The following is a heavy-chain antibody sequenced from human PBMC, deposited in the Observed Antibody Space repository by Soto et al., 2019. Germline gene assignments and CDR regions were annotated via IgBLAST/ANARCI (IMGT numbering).Heavy chain of an antibody. CDR3: ARDWFGIDY. CDR1: GYTFTSYG. CDR2: INPYNGNT. V-gene: IGHV1-18*01. J-gene: IGHJ4*02. D-gene: IGHD3-16*01. Sequence: QVQLVQSGAEVKKPGASVKVSCKASGYTFTSYGISWVRQAPGQGLEWMGWINPYNGNTNYAQKLQGRVTMTTDTSTNTAYMGLRSLGSDDTAVYDCARDWFGIDYWGQGTLVTVSS.